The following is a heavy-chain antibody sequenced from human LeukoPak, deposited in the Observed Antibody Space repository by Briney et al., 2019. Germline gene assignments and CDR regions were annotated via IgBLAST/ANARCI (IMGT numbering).Heavy chain of an antibody. CDR2: IYPGDSDT. J-gene: IGHJ4*02. Sequence: GESLKISCKDSGYSFSDFWIAWVRQMPGKGLEWMGIIYPGDSDTRYSPSFQGQVTISADKSISTAYLQWSSLKASDTAMYYCARHGLPGVEFDYWGQGTLVTVSS. V-gene: IGHV5-51*01. D-gene: IGHD2-15*01. CDR3: ARHGLPGVEFDY. CDR1: GYSFSDFW.